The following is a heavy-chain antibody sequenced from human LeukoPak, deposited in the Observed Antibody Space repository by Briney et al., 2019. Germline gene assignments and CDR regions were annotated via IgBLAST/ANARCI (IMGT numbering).Heavy chain of an antibody. D-gene: IGHD6-19*01. CDR1: GFTFSSYA. J-gene: IGHJ5*02. CDR3: AKVPSLWLVRVWFDP. V-gene: IGHV3-23*01. CDR2: ISGSGGST. Sequence: AGGSLRLSCAASGFTFSSYAMSWVRQAPGKGLEWVSAISGSGGSTYYADSVKGRFTISRDNSKNTLYLQMNSLRAEDTAVYYCAKVPSLWLVRVWFDPWGQGTLVTVSS.